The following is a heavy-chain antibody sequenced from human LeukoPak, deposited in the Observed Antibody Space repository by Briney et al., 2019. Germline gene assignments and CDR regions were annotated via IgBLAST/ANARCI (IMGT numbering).Heavy chain of an antibody. CDR2: INHSGST. CDR1: GGSFSGYY. CDR3: ARGRDYVWGSYRPKGDFDY. V-gene: IGHV4-34*01. Sequence: PSETLSLTCAVYGGSFSGYYWSWIRQPPGKGLEWIGEINHSGSTNYNPSLKSRVTISVDTSKNQFSLKLSSVTAADTAVYYCARGRDYVWGSYRPKGDFDYWGQGTLVTVSS. J-gene: IGHJ4*02. D-gene: IGHD3-16*02.